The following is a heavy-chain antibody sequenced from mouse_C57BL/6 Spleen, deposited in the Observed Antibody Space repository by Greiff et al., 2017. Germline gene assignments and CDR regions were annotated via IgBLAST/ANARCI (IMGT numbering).Heavy chain of an antibody. CDR3: ARSGSTYDGYYGEVYYYAMDY. J-gene: IGHJ4*01. Sequence: QVQLQQSGAELVRPGTSVKVSCKASGYAFTNYLIEWVKQRPGQGLEWIGVINPGSGGTNYNEKFTGKATLTADKSSSTAYMQRSSLTSEDSAVYFCARSGSTYDGYYGEVYYYAMDYWGQGTSVTVSS. V-gene: IGHV1-54*01. CDR1: GYAFTNYL. CDR2: INPGSGGT. D-gene: IGHD2-3*01.